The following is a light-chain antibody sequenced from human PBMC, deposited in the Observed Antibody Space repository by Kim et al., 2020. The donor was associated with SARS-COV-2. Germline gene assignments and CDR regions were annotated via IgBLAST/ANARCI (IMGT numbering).Light chain of an antibody. J-gene: IGKJ4*01. CDR1: QSLLNTDGCTR. CDR3: LQAIHTPLT. Sequence: PPSISCRSSQSLLNTDGCTRLDWYQQKPGQSPQLLISLNSYRPSGVPDRFSGSGSGTDFTLKISRVEAEDVGVYYCLQAIHTPLTFGRGTKVDIK. V-gene: IGKV2-28*01. CDR2: LNS.